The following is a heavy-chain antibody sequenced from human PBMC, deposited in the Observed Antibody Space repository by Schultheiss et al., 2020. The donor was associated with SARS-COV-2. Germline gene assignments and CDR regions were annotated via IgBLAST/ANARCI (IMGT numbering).Heavy chain of an antibody. D-gene: IGHD1-26*01. CDR2: ISAYNGNT. J-gene: IGHJ6*02. CDR3: ARDGQGWEGYYYYGMDV. Sequence: ASVKVSCKASGYTFTSYGIIWVRQAPGQGLEWMGWISAYNGNTNYAQKLQGRVTMTTDTSTSTAYMELRSLRSDDTAVYYCARDGQGWEGYYYYGMDVWGQGTTVTVSS. V-gene: IGHV1-18*01. CDR1: GYTFTSYG.